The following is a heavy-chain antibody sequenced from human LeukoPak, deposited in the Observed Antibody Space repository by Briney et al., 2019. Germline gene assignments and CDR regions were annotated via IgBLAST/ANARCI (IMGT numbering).Heavy chain of an antibody. D-gene: IGHD2-2*01. CDR1: GGTFSSYA. CDR3: AIGSTSCYVHIDY. Sequence: ASVKVPCKASGGTFSSYAISWVRQAPGQGLEWMGGIIPIFGTANYAQKFQGRVTITADESTSTAYMELSSLRSEDTAVYYCAIGSTSCYVHIDYWGQGTLVTVSS. J-gene: IGHJ4*02. V-gene: IGHV1-69*13. CDR2: IIPIFGTA.